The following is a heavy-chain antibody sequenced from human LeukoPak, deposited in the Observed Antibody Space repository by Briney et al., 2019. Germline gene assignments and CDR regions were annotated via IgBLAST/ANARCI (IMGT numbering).Heavy chain of an antibody. CDR3: AGLYSNYRP. D-gene: IGHD4-11*01. Sequence: SETLSLTCAVYGGSFSGYYWSWIRQPPGKGLEWIGEINHSGSTNYNPSLTSRVTISVDTSKNQCSLKLRSVTAGDTAVYYCAGLYSNYRPWGQGTLVTVSS. CDR1: GGSFSGYY. CDR2: INHSGST. J-gene: IGHJ5*02. V-gene: IGHV4-34*01.